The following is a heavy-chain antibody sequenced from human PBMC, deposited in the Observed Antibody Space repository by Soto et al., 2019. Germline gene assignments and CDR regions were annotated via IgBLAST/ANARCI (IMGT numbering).Heavy chain of an antibody. J-gene: IGHJ5*02. CDR1: GFTFNNYA. Sequence: EVQLLESGGGLIQPGGSLRLSCAASGFTFNNYAMSWVRQAPGKGLEWVSAISGNGISTYYADSVRSRFTISRDNSENTLFLQMNRLRADDTAVYYCTRDAISMVRGTDNWFDPWGQGTLVTVSS. CDR3: TRDAISMVRGTDNWFDP. CDR2: ISGNGIST. D-gene: IGHD3-10*01. V-gene: IGHV3-23*01.